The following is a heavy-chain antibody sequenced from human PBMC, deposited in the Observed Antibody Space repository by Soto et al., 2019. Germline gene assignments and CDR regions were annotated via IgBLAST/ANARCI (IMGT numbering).Heavy chain of an antibody. J-gene: IGHJ5*02. Sequence: XASLSLTCAVCGGCVNGYDGNWIRQPPGKGLEWIGEINHTGGTHYNPSLKSRVTMSVDTSKNQFSLRLSSVTAADTAIYYCATRITVFGLLIPPFDPWGQRTQVTVSS. CDR3: ATRITVFGLLIPPFDP. D-gene: IGHD3-3*01. CDR1: GGCVNGYD. V-gene: IGHV4-34*01. CDR2: INHTGGT.